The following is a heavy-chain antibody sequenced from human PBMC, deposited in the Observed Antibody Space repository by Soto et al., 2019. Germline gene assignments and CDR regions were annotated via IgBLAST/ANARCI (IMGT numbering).Heavy chain of an antibody. Sequence: DVHLVESGGGLVQPGGSLRLSCAVSGFPFSTYAMHWVRQAPGKGLEWISYINSDSTTTFHADSVKGRFTVCRDNAKNSPYLQMSSLRHEDKAVYYCARDLSHWGQGTLVTVSS. CDR3: ARDLSH. V-gene: IGHV3-48*02. J-gene: IGHJ4*02. CDR2: INSDSTTT. CDR1: GFPFSTYA.